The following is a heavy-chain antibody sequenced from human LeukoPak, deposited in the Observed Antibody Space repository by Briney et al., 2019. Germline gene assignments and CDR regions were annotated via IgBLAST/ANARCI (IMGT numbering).Heavy chain of an antibody. V-gene: IGHV1-46*01. Sequence: GASVKVSCKASGYTFTSYYMHWVRQAPGQGLEWMGIINPSGGSTSYAQKFQGRVTMTRDMSTSTVYMELSSLRSEDTAVYYCARTYSNYEGYYYYMDVWGKGTTVTVSS. CDR2: INPSGGST. CDR1: GYTFTSYY. D-gene: IGHD4-11*01. J-gene: IGHJ6*03. CDR3: ARTYSNYEGYYYYMDV.